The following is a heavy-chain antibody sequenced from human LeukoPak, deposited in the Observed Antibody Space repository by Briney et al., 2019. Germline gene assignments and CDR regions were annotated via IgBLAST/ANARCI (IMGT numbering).Heavy chain of an antibody. D-gene: IGHD3-22*01. CDR3: ARWVGYYYDSSGPS. J-gene: IGHJ5*02. CDR2: INHSGST. V-gene: IGHV4-34*01. Sequence: SETLSLTCAVYGGSFSGYYWSWIRQPPGKGLEWIGEINHSGSTNYNPSLKSRVTISVDTSKNQSSLKLSSVTAADTAVYYCARWVGYYYDSSGPSWGQGTLVTVSS. CDR1: GGSFSGYY.